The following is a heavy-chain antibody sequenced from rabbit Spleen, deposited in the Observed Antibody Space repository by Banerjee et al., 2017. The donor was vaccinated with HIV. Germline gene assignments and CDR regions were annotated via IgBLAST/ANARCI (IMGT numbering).Heavy chain of an antibody. J-gene: IGHJ4*01. CDR1: GFSFSSRYY. CDR2: INISTGKS. D-gene: IGHD1-1*01. V-gene: IGHV1S40*01. CDR3: ARDLVTVIGWNFNL. Sequence: QSLEESGGDLVKPGASLTLTCTASGFSFSSRYYMCWVRQAPGKGLEWIACINISTGKSVYASWAKGRFIKFRTSSTTGTLQKTSLTAADTATYFCARDLVTVIGWNFNLWGQGTLVTVS.